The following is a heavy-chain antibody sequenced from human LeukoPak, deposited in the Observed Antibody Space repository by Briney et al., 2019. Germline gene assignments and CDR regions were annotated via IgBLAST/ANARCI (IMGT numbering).Heavy chain of an antibody. CDR1: GFSVSSNY. D-gene: IGHD6-19*01. Sequence: GGSLRLSCAVSGFSVSSNYMTWVRQAPGQGLEWVSSISSSSSYIYYADSVKGRFTISRDNAKNSLYLQMNSLRAEDTAVYYCARGGGSGWYGGAFDIWGQGTMVTVSS. V-gene: IGHV3-21*01. CDR2: ISSSSSYI. J-gene: IGHJ3*02. CDR3: ARGGGSGWYGGAFDI.